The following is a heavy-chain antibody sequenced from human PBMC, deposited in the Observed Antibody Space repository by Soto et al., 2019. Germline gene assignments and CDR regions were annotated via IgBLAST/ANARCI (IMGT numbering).Heavy chain of an antibody. Sequence: QLQLQESGPGLVTPSETLSLTCTASGGSISSRGYYWGWIRQPPGKGLEWIGTIYYSGSTYYNPSLKIRVTISVDTSKNQFSLKLISVTAADTAVYYCATSNWFDPWGQGTLVTVSS. CDR2: IYYSGST. CDR1: GGSISSRGYY. V-gene: IGHV4-39*01. CDR3: ATSNWFDP. J-gene: IGHJ5*02.